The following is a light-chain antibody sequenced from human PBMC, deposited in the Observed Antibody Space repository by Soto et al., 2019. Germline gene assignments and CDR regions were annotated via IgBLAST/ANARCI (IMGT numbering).Light chain of an antibody. CDR1: ESLVHSDGRTY. Sequence: DVVMTQTPLSSPVTLGQPASISCRSSESLVHSDGRTYLSWLQQRPGQPPRLLLYLISNRFPGVPDRFSGSGAGTDFTLKISRVEAEDVGVYYCVQLTHFPWTFGQGTKVEIK. J-gene: IGKJ1*01. V-gene: IGKV2-24*01. CDR3: VQLTHFPWT. CDR2: LIS.